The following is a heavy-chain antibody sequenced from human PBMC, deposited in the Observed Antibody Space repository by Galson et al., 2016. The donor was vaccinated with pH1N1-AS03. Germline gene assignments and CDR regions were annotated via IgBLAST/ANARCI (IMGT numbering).Heavy chain of an antibody. CDR2: IFHSGSP. CDR1: GYSITTGHY. V-gene: IGHV4-38-2*01. J-gene: IGHJ4*02. Sequence: VSGYSITTGHYWGWIRQTPGKGLEWIGTIFHSGSPFYNPSLKNRVTISVDTSKNQFSLKLFSVTAADTAVYYCARLKINDILSGYLYDSWGQGTLDTVSS. D-gene: IGHD3-9*01. CDR3: ARLKINDILSGYLYDS.